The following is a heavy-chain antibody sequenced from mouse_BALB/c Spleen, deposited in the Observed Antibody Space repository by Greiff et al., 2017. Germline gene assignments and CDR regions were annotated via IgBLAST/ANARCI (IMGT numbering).Heavy chain of an antibody. Sequence: EVMLVESGGGLVKPGGSLKLSCAASGFAFSSYDMSWVRQTPEKRLEWVAYISSGGGSTYYPDTVKGRFTISRDNAKNTLYLQMSSLKSEDTAMYYCARHGGYYGSSYYFDYWGQGTTLTVSS. J-gene: IGHJ2*01. CDR1: GFAFSSYD. CDR3: ARHGGYYGSSYYFDY. V-gene: IGHV5-12-1*01. CDR2: ISSGGGST. D-gene: IGHD1-1*01.